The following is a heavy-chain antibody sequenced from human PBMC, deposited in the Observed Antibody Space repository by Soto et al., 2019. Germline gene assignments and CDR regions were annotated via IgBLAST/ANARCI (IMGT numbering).Heavy chain of an antibody. V-gene: IGHV3-21*01. J-gene: IGHJ6*02. CDR2: ISSSSSYI. CDR1: GFTFSSYS. D-gene: IGHD3-22*01. Sequence: EVQLVESGGGLVKPGGSLRLSCAASGFTFSSYSMNWVRQAPGKGLEWVSSISSSSSYIYYADSVKGRFTISRDNAKNSLYLQMNSLRAEDTAVYYCARVLPYPNDNYYYYGMDVWGQGTTVTVSS. CDR3: ARVLPYPNDNYYYYGMDV.